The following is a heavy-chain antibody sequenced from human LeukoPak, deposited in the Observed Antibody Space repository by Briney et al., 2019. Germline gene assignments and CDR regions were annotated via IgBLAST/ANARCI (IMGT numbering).Heavy chain of an antibody. V-gene: IGHV4-4*07. J-gene: IGHJ4*02. CDR2: IHTSGST. D-gene: IGHD6-19*01. Sequence: SETLFLTCTVSGDSISSSYWGWIRQPAGKGLEWIGRIHTSGSTYYSPSLKSRVTMSVDTSTNQFSLKLSSVTAADTAMYYCARVRLGRGLDYWGQGTLVTVSS. CDR3: ARVRLGRGLDY. CDR1: GDSISSSY.